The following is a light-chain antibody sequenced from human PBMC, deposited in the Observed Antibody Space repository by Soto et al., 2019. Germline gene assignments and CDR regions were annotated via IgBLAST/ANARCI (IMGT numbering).Light chain of an antibody. CDR1: SGSIASNY. J-gene: IGLJ3*02. CDR2: EDN. CDR3: QSYDSSNQV. V-gene: IGLV6-57*03. Sequence: NFMLTQPHSVSESPGKTVTISCTRSSGSIASNYVQWYQQLPGSAPNTVIYEDNQRPSGVPDRFSGSIDSSSNSASLTISGLKTEDEADYSCQSYDSSNQVFGGGTKLTVL.